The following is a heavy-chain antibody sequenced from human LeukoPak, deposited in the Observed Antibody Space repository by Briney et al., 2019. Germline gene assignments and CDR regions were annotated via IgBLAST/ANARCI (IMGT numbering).Heavy chain of an antibody. CDR2: IYSCDSDN. Sequence: GEFLKISCKGSGYSFTSYWIGWGRQMPGKGLEWRVNIYSCDSDNRYSPLFQGEVFISADKSISTAYLQWSSLKASDTAMYYCARTVGEYYCGSGSPMGEDYWGQGTLVTVSS. CDR1: GYSFTSYW. CDR3: ARTVGEYYCGSGSPMGEDY. D-gene: IGHD3-10*01. V-gene: IGHV5-51*01. J-gene: IGHJ4*02.